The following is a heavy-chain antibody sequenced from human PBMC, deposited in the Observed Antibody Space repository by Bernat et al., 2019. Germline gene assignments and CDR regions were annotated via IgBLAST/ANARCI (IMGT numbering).Heavy chain of an antibody. Sequence: EVQLLESGGGLVQPGGSLRLSCAASGFTFSSYAMSWVRQAPGKGLEWVSVIYSGGSTYYADSVKGRFTISRDNSKNTLYLQMNSLRAEDTAVYYCAREDYGFDYWGQGTLVTVSS. J-gene: IGHJ4*02. V-gene: IGHV3-23*03. CDR1: GFTFSSYA. CDR2: IYSGGST. D-gene: IGHD4-17*01. CDR3: AREDYGFDY.